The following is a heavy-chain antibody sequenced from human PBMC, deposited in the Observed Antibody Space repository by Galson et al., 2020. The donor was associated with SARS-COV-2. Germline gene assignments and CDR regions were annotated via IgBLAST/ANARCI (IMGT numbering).Heavy chain of an antibody. J-gene: IGHJ6*03. CDR1: GGTFSSYA. V-gene: IGHV1-69*10. CDR2: IIPILGIA. CDR3: ARSQYNWNDWDYYYYYMDV. D-gene: IGHD1-20*01. Sequence: SVKVSCKASGGTFSSYAISWVRQAPGQGLEWMGGIIPILGIANYAQKFQGRVTITADKSTSTAYMELSSLRSEDTAVYYCARSQYNWNDWDYYYYYMDVWVKGTTVTVSS.